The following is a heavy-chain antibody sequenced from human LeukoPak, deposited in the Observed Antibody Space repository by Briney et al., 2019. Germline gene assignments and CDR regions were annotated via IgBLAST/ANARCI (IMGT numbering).Heavy chain of an antibody. D-gene: IGHD6-19*01. J-gene: IGHJ3*02. Sequence: PGGSLRLSCAASGFTFNNYALSWVRQAPGKGLEWVSAISVNGANTFYADSVKGRFTISRDNAKNSLYLQMNSLRDEDTAVYYCARDRQWLNAFDIWGQGTMVTVSS. CDR2: ISVNGANT. CDR3: ARDRQWLNAFDI. CDR1: GFTFNNYA. V-gene: IGHV3-23*01.